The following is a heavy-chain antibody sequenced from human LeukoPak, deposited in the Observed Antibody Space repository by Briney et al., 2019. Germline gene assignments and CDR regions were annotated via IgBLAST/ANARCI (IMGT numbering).Heavy chain of an antibody. CDR3: ARALNYGDYVTDY. CDR2: INPNSGGT. D-gene: IGHD4-17*01. J-gene: IGHJ4*02. V-gene: IGHV1-2*06. CDR1: GYTFTGYY. Sequence: ASVKVSCKASGYTFTGYYMHWVRQAPGQGLEWIGRINPNSGGTNYAQKFQGRVTMTRDTSISTAYMELSRLRSDDTAVYYCARALNYGDYVTDYWGQGTLVTVSS.